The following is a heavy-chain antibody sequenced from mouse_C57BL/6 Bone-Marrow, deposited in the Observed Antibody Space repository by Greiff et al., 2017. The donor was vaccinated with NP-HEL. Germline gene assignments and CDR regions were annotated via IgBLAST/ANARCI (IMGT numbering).Heavy chain of an antibody. Sequence: QVQLQQSGPGLVQPSQSLSITCTVSGFSLTSYGVHWVRQSPGKGLGWLGVIWSGGSTDYNAAFISRLSLSKDNSKSQVFFKMNRMEADDTAIDYCARNDPSYAMDDWGQGTSVTVSS. J-gene: IGHJ4*01. V-gene: IGHV2-2*01. CDR2: IWSGGST. CDR3: ARNDPSYAMDD. CDR1: GFSLTSYG.